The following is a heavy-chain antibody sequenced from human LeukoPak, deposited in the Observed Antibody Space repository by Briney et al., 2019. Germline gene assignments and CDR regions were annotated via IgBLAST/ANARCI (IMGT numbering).Heavy chain of an antibody. Sequence: SETLSLTCTVSGGSISSYYWGWIRQPPGKGLEWIGSIYYSGSTYYNPSLKSRVTISVDTSKNQFSLKLSSVTAADTAVYYCARVKGRVDYGDYWGQGTLVTVSS. D-gene: IGHD2-15*01. J-gene: IGHJ4*02. CDR3: ARVKGRVDYGDY. CDR1: GGSISSYY. V-gene: IGHV4-39*07. CDR2: IYYSGST.